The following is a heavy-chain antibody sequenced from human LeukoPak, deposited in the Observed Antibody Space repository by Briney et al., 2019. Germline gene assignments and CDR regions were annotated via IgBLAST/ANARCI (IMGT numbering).Heavy chain of an antibody. D-gene: IGHD4/OR15-4a*01. V-gene: IGHV1-2*06. J-gene: IGHJ4*02. CDR3: ARTKDYGDGADY. CDR2: INPNSGGT. Sequence: ASVKVSCKASGYTFTGYYMRWVRQAPGQGLEWMGRINPNSGGTNYAQKFQGRVTMTRDTSISTAYMELSRLRSDDTAVYYCARTKDYGDGADYWGQGTLVTVSS. CDR1: GYTFTGYY.